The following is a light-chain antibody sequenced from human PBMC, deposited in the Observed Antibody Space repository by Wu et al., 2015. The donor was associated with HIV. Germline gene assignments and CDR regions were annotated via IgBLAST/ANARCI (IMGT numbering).Light chain of an antibody. Sequence: EIVMTQSPATLSVSPGERATLSCRASQSVSSNLAWYQQKPGQAPRLVIYGASTRATGIPDSFSGGGSGTEFNLTISNMQSEDFAVYYCQQYNNWPSITFGQGTRLEIK. CDR2: GAS. CDR1: QSVSSN. V-gene: IGKV3-15*01. CDR3: QQYNNWPSIT. J-gene: IGKJ5*01.